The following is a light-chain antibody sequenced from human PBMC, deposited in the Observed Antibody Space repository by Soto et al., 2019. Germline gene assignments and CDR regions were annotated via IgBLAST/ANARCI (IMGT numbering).Light chain of an antibody. J-gene: IGKJ2*01. CDR2: AAS. Sequence: DIQMTQSPSSLSASVGDRVTITCRASQSISRYLNWYQQEPGKAPKLVIYAASSLQSGVPSRFSGSGSGTDFTLTISSLQPEDFATYYCQQSYTTPPTFGQGTKLEIK. CDR1: QSISRY. CDR3: QQSYTTPPT. V-gene: IGKV1-39*01.